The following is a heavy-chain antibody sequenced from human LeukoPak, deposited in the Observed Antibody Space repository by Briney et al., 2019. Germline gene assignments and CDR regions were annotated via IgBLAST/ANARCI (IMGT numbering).Heavy chain of an antibody. J-gene: IGHJ4*02. D-gene: IGHD2-15*01. CDR2: INHSGST. Sequence: SETLSLTCAVYGGSFSGYYWSWIRQPPGKGLEWTGEINHSGSTNYNPSLKSRVTISVDTSKNQFSLKLSSVTAADTAVYYCARARDIVAVVAAYFDYWGQGTLVTVSS. V-gene: IGHV4-34*01. CDR3: ARARDIVAVVAAYFDY. CDR1: GGSFSGYY.